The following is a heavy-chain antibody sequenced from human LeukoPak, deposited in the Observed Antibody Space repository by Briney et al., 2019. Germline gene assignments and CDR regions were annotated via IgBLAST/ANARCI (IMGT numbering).Heavy chain of an antibody. Sequence: GASVKVSCKASGYTFTSYGISWVRQAPGQGLERMGWISAYNGNTNYAQKLQGRVTITADKSTSTAYMELSSLRSEDTAVYYCARSLFRFSEWSYRSYYYYYMDVWGKGTTVTVSS. J-gene: IGHJ6*03. CDR3: ARSLFRFSEWSYRSYYYYYMDV. V-gene: IGHV1-18*01. CDR2: ISAYNGNT. CDR1: GYTFTSYG. D-gene: IGHD3-3*01.